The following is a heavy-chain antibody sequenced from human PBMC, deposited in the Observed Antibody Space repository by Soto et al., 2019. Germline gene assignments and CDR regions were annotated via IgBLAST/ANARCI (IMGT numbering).Heavy chain of an antibody. D-gene: IGHD5-12*01. V-gene: IGHV3-9*01. CDR3: AKDAYSGYDYRVCFDY. CDR1: GFTFDDYA. J-gene: IGHJ4*02. CDR2: IRWNSGSI. Sequence: EVQLVESGGGLVQPGRSLRLSCAASGFTFDDYAMHWVRQAPGKGLEWVSGIRWNSGSIGYADSVKGRFTISRDNAKNYLYLQMNSLRAEDTALYYCAKDAYSGYDYRVCFDYWGQGTMVTVSS.